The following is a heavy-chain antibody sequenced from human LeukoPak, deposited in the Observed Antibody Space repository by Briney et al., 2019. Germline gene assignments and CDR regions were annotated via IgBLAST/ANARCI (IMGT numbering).Heavy chain of an antibody. D-gene: IGHD2-2*01. J-gene: IGHJ4*02. Sequence: PGGSLRLSCAASGFTFSSYSMNWVRQAPGKGLEWVSSISSSSSYIYYADSVKGRFTISRDNAKNSLYLQMNSLRAEDTAVYYCARELGYCSSTSCFIFDYWGQGTLVTVSS. CDR3: ARELGYCSSTSCFIFDY. CDR2: ISSSSSYI. V-gene: IGHV3-21*01. CDR1: GFTFSSYS.